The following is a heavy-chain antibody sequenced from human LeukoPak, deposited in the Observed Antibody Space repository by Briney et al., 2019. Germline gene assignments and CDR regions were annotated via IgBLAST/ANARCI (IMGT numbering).Heavy chain of an antibody. J-gene: IGHJ4*02. CDR2: INHSGST. D-gene: IGHD6-13*01. V-gene: IGHV4-34*01. CDR3: ARVPRRWSSSWYDPLDY. CDR1: GGSFSGYY. Sequence: PSETLSLTCAVYGGSFSGYYWSWIRQPPGKGLEWIGEINHSGSTNYNPSLKSRVTISVDTSKNQFSLKLSSVTAADTAVYYCARVPRRWSSSWYDPLDYWGQGTLVTVSS.